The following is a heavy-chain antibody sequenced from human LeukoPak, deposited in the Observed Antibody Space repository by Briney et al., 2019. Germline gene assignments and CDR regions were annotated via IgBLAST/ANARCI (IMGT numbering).Heavy chain of an antibody. V-gene: IGHV3-23*01. CDR2: ISGSGGST. Sequence: GGSLRLSCAASGSTFSSYAMSWVRQAPGKGLEWVSAISGSGGSTYYADSVKGRFTTSRDNSKNTLYLQMNSLRAEDTAVYYCAKDFSPYGSGTPVWGQGTTVTVSS. D-gene: IGHD3-10*01. CDR3: AKDFSPYGSGTPV. J-gene: IGHJ6*02. CDR1: GSTFSSYA.